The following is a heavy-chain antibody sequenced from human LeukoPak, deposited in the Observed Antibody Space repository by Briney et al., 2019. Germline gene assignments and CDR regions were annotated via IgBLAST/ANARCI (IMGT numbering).Heavy chain of an antibody. CDR2: ISSSGSTI. D-gene: IGHD3-10*01. Sequence: PGGSLRLSCAASGFTFSDYYMSWIRQAPGKGLEWVSYISSSGSTIYYADSVKGRFTISRDNAKNSLYLQMNSLRAEDTAVYYCARDKYDGSGSQREDVWGQGTTVTVSS. CDR3: ARDKYDGSGSQREDV. V-gene: IGHV3-11*01. CDR1: GFTFSDYY. J-gene: IGHJ6*02.